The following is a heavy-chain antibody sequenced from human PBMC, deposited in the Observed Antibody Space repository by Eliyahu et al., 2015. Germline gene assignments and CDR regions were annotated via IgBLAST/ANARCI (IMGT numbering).Heavy chain of an antibody. D-gene: IGHD2-15*01. Sequence: QVHLVQSGAEMKKPGSSVTVSCKVSGGTFSTNAIHWVRQAPGQGLEWMGRIIPILDVTTYTPKFQGRVTFTADKSTSTAYLDLSSLRSEDTAFYFCASGDIVEVAVTNYAVYGLDVWGPGTTVTVSS. CDR3: ASGDIVEVAVTNYAVYGLDV. CDR1: GGTFSTNA. V-gene: IGHV1-69*04. CDR2: IIPILDVT. J-gene: IGHJ6*02.